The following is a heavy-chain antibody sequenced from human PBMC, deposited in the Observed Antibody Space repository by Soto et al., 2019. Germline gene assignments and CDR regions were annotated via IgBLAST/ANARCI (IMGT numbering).Heavy chain of an antibody. D-gene: IGHD3-22*01. CDR2: INAGNGNT. Sequence: ASVKVSCKASGYTFTGYYMHWVRQAPGQRLEWMGWINAGNGNTKYSQMFQGRVTITRDTSASTAYMELSSLRSEDTAVYYCASSCYYDSSGYSSLYYYYGMDVWGQGTTVTVS. J-gene: IGHJ6*02. V-gene: IGHV1-3*01. CDR1: GYTFTGYY. CDR3: ASSCYYDSSGYSSLYYYYGMDV.